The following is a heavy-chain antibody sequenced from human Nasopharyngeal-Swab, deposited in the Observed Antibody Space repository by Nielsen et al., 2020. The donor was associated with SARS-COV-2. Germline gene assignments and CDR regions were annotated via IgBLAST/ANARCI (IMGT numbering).Heavy chain of an antibody. V-gene: IGHV3-30*03. CDR3: ARDSGRAFDI. J-gene: IGHJ3*02. D-gene: IGHD3-10*01. Sequence: GGSLRLSCAASGFTFSSYGMHWVRQAPGKGLEWVAVISYDGSNKYYADSVKGRFTFSRDNSKNTLYLQMNSLRAEDTAVYYCARDSGRAFDIWGQGTMVTVSS. CDR1: GFTFSSYG. CDR2: ISYDGSNK.